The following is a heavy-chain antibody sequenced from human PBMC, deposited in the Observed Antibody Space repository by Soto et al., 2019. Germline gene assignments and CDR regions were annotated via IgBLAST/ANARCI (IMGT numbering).Heavy chain of an antibody. D-gene: IGHD1-26*01. Sequence: QVQLVQSGAEVKKPGASVKVSCKAYGYTFTGYYMHWVRQAPGQGLEWMGWINPNSGGTNYAQKFQGWVTMTRDASISTAYMELSRLRSDDTAVYYCARGEVGATTHFDYWGQGTLVTVSS. CDR2: INPNSGGT. J-gene: IGHJ4*02. CDR1: GYTFTGYY. CDR3: ARGEVGATTHFDY. V-gene: IGHV1-2*04.